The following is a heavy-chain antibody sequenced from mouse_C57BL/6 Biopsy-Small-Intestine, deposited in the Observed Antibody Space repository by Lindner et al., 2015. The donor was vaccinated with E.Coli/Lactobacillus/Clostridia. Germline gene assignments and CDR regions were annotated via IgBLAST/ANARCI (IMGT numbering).Heavy chain of an antibody. CDR2: IFPGSGNS. D-gene: IGHD3-2*02. Sequence: VQLQESGPELVRPGASVKISCKAPGYTFTSHWMQWVRQRPGQGLEWIGEIFPGSGNSFYNEKFVGKATLTADTSSTTAYMQLSSLTSEDSAVYFCARSEGQLNYAMDYWGQGTSVTASS. V-gene: IGHV1-56*01. J-gene: IGHJ4*01. CDR1: GYTFTSHW. CDR3: ARSEGQLNYAMDY.